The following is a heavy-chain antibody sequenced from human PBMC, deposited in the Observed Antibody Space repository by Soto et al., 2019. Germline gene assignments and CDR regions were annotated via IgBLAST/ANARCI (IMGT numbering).Heavy chain of an antibody. J-gene: IGHJ3*02. CDR2: ISGSGGST. V-gene: IGHV3-23*01. D-gene: IGHD2-2*01. CDR3: AKDGKLVVPAAMFDPDAFDI. Sequence: GGSLRLSCAASGFTFSSYAMSWVRQAPGKGLEWVSAISGSGGSTYYADSVKGRFTISRDNSKNTLYLQMNSLRAEDTAVYYCAKDGKLVVPAAMFDPDAFDIWGQGTMVTVSS. CDR1: GFTFSSYA.